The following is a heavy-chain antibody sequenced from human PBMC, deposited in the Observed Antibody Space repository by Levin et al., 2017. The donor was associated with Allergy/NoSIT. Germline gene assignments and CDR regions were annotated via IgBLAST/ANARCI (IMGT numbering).Heavy chain of an antibody. J-gene: IGHJ4*02. V-gene: IGHV4-39*02. Sequence: PSETLSLTCSVSGASIIDTNHYWGWIRQPPGKGLEWIGSIYYTGITHYNPSLRSRVTISVDTSNNHFSLNVRSVSAADTGVYYCVRISEYWGQGILVTVSS. CDR1: GASIIDTNHY. CDR2: IYYTGIT. CDR3: VRISEY.